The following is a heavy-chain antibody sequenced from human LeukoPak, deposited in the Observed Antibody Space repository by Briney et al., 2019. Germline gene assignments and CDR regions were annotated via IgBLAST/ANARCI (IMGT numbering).Heavy chain of an antibody. J-gene: IGHJ4*02. Sequence: GGSLRLSCAASGFTFSRKTMNWVRQAPGKGLEWASSTSSSSSYIYYADSVKGRFTISRDNAKNSLYLQMNSLRAEDTAVYYCARDLTLAYCGGDCYSLFDYWGQGTLVTVSS. CDR3: ARDLTLAYCGGDCYSLFDY. CDR2: TSSSSSYI. D-gene: IGHD2-21*02. V-gene: IGHV3-21*01. CDR1: GFTFSRKT.